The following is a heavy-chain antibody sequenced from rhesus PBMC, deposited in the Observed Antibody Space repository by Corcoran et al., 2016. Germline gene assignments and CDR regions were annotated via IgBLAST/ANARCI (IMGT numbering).Heavy chain of an antibody. J-gene: IGHJ4*01. V-gene: IGHV4-65*01. Sequence: QVQLQESGPGLVKPSETLSLTCAVSGGSVSSSNWWSWIRQPPGKGLDWIGYISGSSGSTYYNPSLKSRVTLSTDTSKNQFSLKLSSVTAADTAVYYCARRKVLFDYWGQGVLVTVSS. CDR1: GGSVSSSNW. CDR2: ISGSSGST. CDR3: ARRKVLFDY.